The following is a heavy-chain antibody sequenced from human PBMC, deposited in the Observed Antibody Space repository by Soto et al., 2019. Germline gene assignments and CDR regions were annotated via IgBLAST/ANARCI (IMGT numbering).Heavy chain of an antibody. CDR1: GFTFGDYA. J-gene: IGHJ6*02. D-gene: IGHD1-26*01. CDR3: TRDLRRGSYRDYYYYGMDV. Sequence: GGSLRLSCTASGFTFGDYAMSWFRQAPGKGLEWVGFIRSKAYGGTTEYAASVKGRFTISRDDSKSIAYLQMNSLKTEDTAVYYCTRDLRRGSYRDYYYYGMDVWGQGTTVTVSS. CDR2: IRSKAYGGTT. V-gene: IGHV3-49*03.